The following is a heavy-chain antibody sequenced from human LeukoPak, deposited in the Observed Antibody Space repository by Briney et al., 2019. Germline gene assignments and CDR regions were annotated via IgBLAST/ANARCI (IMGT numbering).Heavy chain of an antibody. J-gene: IGHJ4*02. CDR1: GGSISSYY. CDR2: IYGSGST. CDR3: ARNVGWYSHDS. Sequence: SETLSLTCTVSGGSISSYYWSWIRQPPGKGLEWIGYIYGSGSTHYDPSLRSRVTISEDTSKNQFSLKLTSVTAADTAVYYCARNVGWYSHDSWGQRTLVTVSS. D-gene: IGHD6-19*01. V-gene: IGHV4-59*08.